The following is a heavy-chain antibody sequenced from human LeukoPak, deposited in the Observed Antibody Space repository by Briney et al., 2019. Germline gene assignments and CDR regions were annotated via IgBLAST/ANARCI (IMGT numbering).Heavy chain of an antibody. V-gene: IGHV4-4*02. CDR1: GDSMSGTNW. Sequence: SGTLSLTCAVSGDSMSGTNWWSWVRQSPGKGLEWIGEIYHDGSTNYNPSLQSRVSISVDRSKGQFSLRLTSVTAADTAVYYCASNGYYCIEFWGNGTTATVSS. J-gene: IGHJ6*03. D-gene: IGHD2-8*01. CDR2: IYHDGST. CDR3: ASNGYYCIEF.